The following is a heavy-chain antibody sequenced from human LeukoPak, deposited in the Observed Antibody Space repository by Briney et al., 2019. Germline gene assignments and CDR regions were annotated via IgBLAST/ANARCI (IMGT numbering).Heavy chain of an antibody. CDR1: GFTVSSNE. V-gene: IGHV3-38-3*01. D-gene: IGHD2-15*01. CDR2: ISGGST. Sequence: GGSLRLSCAASGFTVSSNEMSWVRQAPGKGLEWVSSISGGSTYYADSRKGRFTISRDNAKNSLYLQMNSLRAEDTAVYYCARLGGFRGVRAFDIWGQGTMVTVSS. J-gene: IGHJ3*02. CDR3: ARLGGFRGVRAFDI.